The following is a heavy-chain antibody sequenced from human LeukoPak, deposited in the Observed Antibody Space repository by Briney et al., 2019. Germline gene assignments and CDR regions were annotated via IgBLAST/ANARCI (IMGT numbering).Heavy chain of an antibody. D-gene: IGHD7-27*01. V-gene: IGHV1-18*01. CDR3: ARDRSPQLGFDAFDI. CDR1: GYTFTSYG. CDR2: ISAYNGNT. Sequence: ASVKVSCKASGYTFTSYGISWVRQAPGQGLEWMGWISAYNGNTNYAQKLQGRVTMTTDTSTSTAYMELRSLRSDDTAVYYCARDRSPQLGFDAFDIWGQGTMVTVSP. J-gene: IGHJ3*02.